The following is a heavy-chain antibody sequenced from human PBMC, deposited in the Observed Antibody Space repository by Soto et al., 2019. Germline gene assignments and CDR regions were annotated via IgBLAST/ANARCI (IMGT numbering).Heavy chain of an antibody. J-gene: IGHJ4*02. CDR1: GGSISSGGYY. D-gene: IGHD3-22*01. Sequence: SETLSLTCTVSGGSISSGGYYWSWIRQHPGKGLEWIGYIYYSGSTYYNPSLKSRVTISVDTSKNQFSLKLSSVTAADTAVYYCARIHYYYDCSGYSKYFDYWGQGTLVTVSS. V-gene: IGHV4-31*03. CDR2: IYYSGST. CDR3: ARIHYYYDCSGYSKYFDY.